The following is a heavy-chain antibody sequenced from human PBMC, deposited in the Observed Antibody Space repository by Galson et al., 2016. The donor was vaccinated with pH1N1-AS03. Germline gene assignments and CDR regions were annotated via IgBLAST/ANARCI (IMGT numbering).Heavy chain of an antibody. D-gene: IGHD6-13*01. CDR1: GYTLTAYY. Sequence: SVKVSCKVSGYTLTAYYIHWVRQAPGQGLEWMGLINPKTEGTYSAQKFQGRVTMTRDTSVSTAYMELTRLRSDDTAVFYCARVLFGIARGESSAFDLWGQGTMVTVSS. CDR3: ARVLFGIARGESSAFDL. J-gene: IGHJ3*01. CDR2: INPKTEGT. V-gene: IGHV1-2*06.